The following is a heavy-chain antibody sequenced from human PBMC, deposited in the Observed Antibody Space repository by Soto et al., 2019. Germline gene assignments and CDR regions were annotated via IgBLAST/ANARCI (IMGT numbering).Heavy chain of an antibody. CDR1: EFIFSNYN. CDR3: ARAPRFSVARRTYFYHGMDV. V-gene: IGHV3-21*01. CDR2: ISSSGTYI. D-gene: IGHD6-19*01. J-gene: IGHJ6*02. Sequence: PGGSLRLSCAASEFIFSNYNMNWVRQAPGKGLEWVSVISSSGTYIYYPYSVKGRFTVASDYAKNSLYLQMNSLRAEDTGVYFSARAPRFSVARRTYFYHGMDVWGQGTTVTVSS.